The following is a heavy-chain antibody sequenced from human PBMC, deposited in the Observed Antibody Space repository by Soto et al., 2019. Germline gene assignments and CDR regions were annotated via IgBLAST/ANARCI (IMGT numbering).Heavy chain of an antibody. CDR2: ISGSGGST. CDR3: AKDRYCSGGSCYPDAFDI. Sequence: GGSLRLSCAASGFTFSSYAMSWVRQAPGKGLEWVSAISGSGGSTYYADSVKGRFTISRDNSKNTLYLQMNSLRAEDTAVYYCAKDRYCSGGSCYPDAFDIWGQGTMVTV. D-gene: IGHD2-15*01. V-gene: IGHV3-23*01. J-gene: IGHJ3*02. CDR1: GFTFSSYA.